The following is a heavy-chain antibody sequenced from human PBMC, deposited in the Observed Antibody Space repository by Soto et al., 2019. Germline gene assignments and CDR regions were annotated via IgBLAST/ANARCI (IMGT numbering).Heavy chain of an antibody. V-gene: IGHV3-33*01. J-gene: IGHJ6*02. CDR2: IWYDGSNK. CDR3: ARDLTMIALTIYGMDV. D-gene: IGHD3-22*01. Sequence: GGSLRLSCAASGFTFSSYGMHWVRQAPGKGLEWVAVIWYDGSNKYYADSVKGRFTISRDNSKNTLYLQMNSLRAEDTAVYYCARDLTMIALTIYGMDVWGQGTTVTVSS. CDR1: GFTFSSYG.